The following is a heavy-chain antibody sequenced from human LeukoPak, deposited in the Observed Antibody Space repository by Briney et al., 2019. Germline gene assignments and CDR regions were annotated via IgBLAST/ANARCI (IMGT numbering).Heavy chain of an antibody. Sequence: GGSLQISCKGLEYRFSYYWIAWVRRMPGKGLVWMGIIYPIDSDIRYSPSLQGQVTISADKSSSTAYLQWSSLRASDTAMYYCARQDGEGAYYFDYWGQGTLVTVSS. J-gene: IGHJ4*02. CDR3: ARQDGEGAYYFDY. V-gene: IGHV5-51*01. D-gene: IGHD3-16*01. CDR2: IYPIDSDI. CDR1: EYRFSYYW.